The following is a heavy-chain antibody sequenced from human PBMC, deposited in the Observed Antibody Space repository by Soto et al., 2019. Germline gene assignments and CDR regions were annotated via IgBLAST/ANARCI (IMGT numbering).Heavy chain of an antibody. V-gene: IGHV3-21*01. J-gene: IGHJ6*02. Sequence: LRLSGAASGFTFSSYSMNWVRQAPGKGLEWVSSISSSSSYIYYADPVKGRFTISRDNAKNSLYLQMNSLRAEDTAVYYCARDRRGTNYGMDVWGQGTTVTVSS. CDR1: GFTFSSYS. D-gene: IGHD1-1*01. CDR3: ARDRRGTNYGMDV. CDR2: ISSSSSYI.